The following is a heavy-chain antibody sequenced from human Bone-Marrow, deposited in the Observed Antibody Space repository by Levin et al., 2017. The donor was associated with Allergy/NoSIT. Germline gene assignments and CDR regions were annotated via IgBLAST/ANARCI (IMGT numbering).Heavy chain of an antibody. V-gene: IGHV3-13*01. Sequence: GESLKISCAASGFTFSSHDMHWVRQTAGKGLEWVSAISIAGDTFYSGSVKGRFTISRQNGENSLSLQMNSLRAGDTAVYYCSRGGYGSSWSAFDLWGQGTLVTVSS. J-gene: IGHJ3*01. D-gene: IGHD6-13*01. CDR3: SRGGYGSSWSAFDL. CDR1: GFTFSSHD. CDR2: ISIAGDT.